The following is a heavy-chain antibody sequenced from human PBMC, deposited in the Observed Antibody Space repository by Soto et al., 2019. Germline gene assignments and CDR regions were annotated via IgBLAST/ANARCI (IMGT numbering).Heavy chain of an antibody. D-gene: IGHD3-16*01. CDR1: GFTFDDYA. CDR2: ISWNSGSI. J-gene: IGHJ3*02. CDR3: AKDIGGGDLTYCDYIWWWCFAFDI. Sequence: EVQLVESGGGLVKPGRSLRLSCAASGFTFDDYAMHWVRQAPGKGLEWVSGISWNSGSIGYADSVKGRFTISRDNAKKSLYQQLNSLRDDDAALYYCAKDIGGGDLTYCDYIWWWCFAFDIWGQGTMVTVSS. V-gene: IGHV3-9*01.